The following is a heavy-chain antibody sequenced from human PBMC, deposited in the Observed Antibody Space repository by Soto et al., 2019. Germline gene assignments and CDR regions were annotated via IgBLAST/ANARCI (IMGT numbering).Heavy chain of an antibody. Sequence: EVQLVESGGGLVQPGGSLRLSCAASGFTFSSYAMHWVRQAPGKGLEYVSAISSNGGSTYYANSVKGRFTISRDNSKYTLHLQMGSLRAEDMAVYYCARRDGYNFDYWGQGTLVTVSS. J-gene: IGHJ4*02. CDR1: GFTFSSYA. CDR3: ARRDGYNFDY. D-gene: IGHD5-12*01. CDR2: ISSNGGST. V-gene: IGHV3-64*01.